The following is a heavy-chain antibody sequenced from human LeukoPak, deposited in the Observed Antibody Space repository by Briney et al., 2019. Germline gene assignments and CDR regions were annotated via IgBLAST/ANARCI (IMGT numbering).Heavy chain of an antibody. D-gene: IGHD1-26*01. CDR1: GYSISSGYY. CDR2: IYHSGST. J-gene: IGHJ4*02. Sequence: PSETLSLTCTVSGYSISSGYYWGWIRQPPGKGLEWIGSIYHSGSTYYNPSLKSRVTISVDTSKNQFSLKLSSVTAADTAVYYCAREPLTWELPKRGFDYWGQGTLVTVSS. V-gene: IGHV4-38-2*02. CDR3: AREPLTWELPKRGFDY.